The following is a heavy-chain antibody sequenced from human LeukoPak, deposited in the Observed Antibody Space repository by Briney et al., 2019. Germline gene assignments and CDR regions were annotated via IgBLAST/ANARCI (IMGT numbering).Heavy chain of an antibody. CDR1: GGSISSYY. CDR3: ARTPYSGSYFRYYYYMDV. J-gene: IGHJ6*03. Sequence: SETLSLTCTVSGGSISSYYWSWIRQPPGKGLEWIGYIYTSGSTNYNPSLKSRVTISVDTSKNQFSLKLSSVTAADTAVYYCARTPYSGSYFRYYYYMDVWGKGTTVTVSS. V-gene: IGHV4-4*09. CDR2: IYTSGST. D-gene: IGHD1-26*01.